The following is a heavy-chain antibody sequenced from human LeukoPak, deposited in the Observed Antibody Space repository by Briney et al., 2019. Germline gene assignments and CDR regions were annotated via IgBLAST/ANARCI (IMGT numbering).Heavy chain of an antibody. Sequence: GGSLRLSCAASGFTFSGSSMSRVRQAPGKGLEWVSSISSSSSYIYYADSVKGRFTVSRDNAKNSLYLLMNSLRAEDTAVYYCARTTVVTLIDYWGQGTLVTVSS. CDR1: GFTFSGSS. CDR2: ISSSSSYI. V-gene: IGHV3-21*01. J-gene: IGHJ4*02. CDR3: ARTTVVTLIDY. D-gene: IGHD4-23*01.